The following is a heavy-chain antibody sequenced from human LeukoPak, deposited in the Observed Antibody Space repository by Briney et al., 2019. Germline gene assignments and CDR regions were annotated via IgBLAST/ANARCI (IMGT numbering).Heavy chain of an antibody. CDR3: ANGDGFDY. CDR2: IKQDGSET. J-gene: IGHJ4*02. V-gene: IGHV3-7*01. CDR1: GFTFSTYW. D-gene: IGHD5-24*01. Sequence: GGSLRLSCATSGFTFSTYWMSWVRQAPGKGLEWVANIKQDGSETYYADSVKGRFTIFRDNAKNSLYLQMDSLRVEDTAVYYCANGDGFDYRGQGTLVIVSS.